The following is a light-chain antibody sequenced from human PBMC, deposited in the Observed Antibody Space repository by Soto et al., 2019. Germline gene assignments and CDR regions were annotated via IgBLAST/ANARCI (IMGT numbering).Light chain of an antibody. Sequence: QPVLTQPPSVSGAPGQRVTISCTGSSSNIGAGYDVHWYQQLPGTAPKLLIYGNSNRPSGVPDRFSGSKSGTSASLAITGLQAEDEADYYCQSSDSRLSGSDVFGTGTKVTVL. J-gene: IGLJ1*01. V-gene: IGLV1-40*01. CDR1: SSNIGAGYD. CDR2: GNS. CDR3: QSSDSRLSGSDV.